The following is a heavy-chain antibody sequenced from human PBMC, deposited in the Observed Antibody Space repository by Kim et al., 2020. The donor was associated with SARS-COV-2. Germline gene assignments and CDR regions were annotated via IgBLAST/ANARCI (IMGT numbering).Heavy chain of an antibody. V-gene: IGHV4-34*01. CDR2: INHSGSS. Sequence: SETLSLTCAVYGETFSGHYWTWIRQPPGKGLEWIGEINHSGSSNYNPSLKSRVTTSVDMSKNQFSLRLTSVTAADTAMYYFARVRVSGSSSYYWALDFWGQGTLVTVSS. J-gene: IGHJ4*02. CDR3: ARVRVSGSSSYYWALDF. CDR1: GETFSGHY. D-gene: IGHD6-13*01.